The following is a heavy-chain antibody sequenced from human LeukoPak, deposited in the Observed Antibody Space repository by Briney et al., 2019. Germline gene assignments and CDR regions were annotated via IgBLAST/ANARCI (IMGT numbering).Heavy chain of an antibody. V-gene: IGHV1-24*01. D-gene: IGHD2/OR15-2a*01. Sequence: GASVKVSCKVSGYTLTELSMHWVRQATGKGLEWMGGFDPEDGETIYAQKFQGRVTMTEDTSTDTAYMELSSLRSEDTAVDYCATDMVTSSLNQSKYRNTFYYGMDVWGQGTTVTVSS. CDR3: ATDMVTSSLNQSKYRNTFYYGMDV. J-gene: IGHJ6*02. CDR2: FDPEDGET. CDR1: GYTLTELS.